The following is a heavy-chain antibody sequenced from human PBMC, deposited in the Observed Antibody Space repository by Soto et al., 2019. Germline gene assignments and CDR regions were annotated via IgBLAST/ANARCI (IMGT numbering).Heavy chain of an antibody. CDR2: ISYDGSNK. D-gene: IGHD6-13*01. V-gene: IGHV3-30*19. CDR1: GFTFGYYG. CDR3: ARNIAAGHFDY. Sequence: PGGSLRLSCEGSGFTFGYYGVHWVRQAPGRGLEWVTAISYDGSNKYYADSVKGRFTISRDNSKNTLYLQMNSLRAEDTAVYYCARNIAAGHFDYWGQGTLVTVS. J-gene: IGHJ4*02.